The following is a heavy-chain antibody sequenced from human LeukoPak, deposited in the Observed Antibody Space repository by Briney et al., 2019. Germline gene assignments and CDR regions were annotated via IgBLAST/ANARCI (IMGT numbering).Heavy chain of an antibody. D-gene: IGHD3-9*01. J-gene: IGHJ4*02. Sequence: PSETLSLTCTVSGGSISSYYWSWIRQPPGKGLEWIGYIYYSGSTNYNPSLKSRVTISVDTSKNQFSLKPSSVTAADTAVYYCARGAHLYNILTGYYTFFDYWGQGTLVTVSS. V-gene: IGHV4-59*13. CDR2: IYYSGST. CDR3: ARGAHLYNILTGYYTFFDY. CDR1: GGSISSYY.